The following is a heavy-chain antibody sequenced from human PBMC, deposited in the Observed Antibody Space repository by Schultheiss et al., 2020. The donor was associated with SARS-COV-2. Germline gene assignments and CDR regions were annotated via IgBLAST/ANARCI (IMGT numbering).Heavy chain of an antibody. CDR3: ARGSRGYNSGGSAPMDY. J-gene: IGHJ4*02. CDR2: ISYDGSNK. Sequence: GGSLRLSCAASGFTFSSYSMNWVRQPPGKGLEWVAVISYDGSNKYYADSVKGRFTISRDNSKNTLYLQMNSLRAEDTAIYYCARGSRGYNSGGSAPMDYWGQGTLVTVSS. CDR1: GFTFSSYS. V-gene: IGHV3-30*03. D-gene: IGHD5-18*01.